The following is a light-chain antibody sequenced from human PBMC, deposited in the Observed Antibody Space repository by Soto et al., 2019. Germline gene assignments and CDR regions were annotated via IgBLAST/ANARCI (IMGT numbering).Light chain of an antibody. CDR1: ESVSRY. CDR2: DAS. V-gene: IGKV3-11*01. CDR3: QQRSNWPPLT. Sequence: EIVLTQSPATLSLSPGERATLSCRASESVSRYLAWYQQKQGQAPRLLIYDASNRATGIPARFSGSGSGTEFTLTINSVEPEDSAVYYCQQRSNWPPLTFGGGTKVEIK. J-gene: IGKJ4*01.